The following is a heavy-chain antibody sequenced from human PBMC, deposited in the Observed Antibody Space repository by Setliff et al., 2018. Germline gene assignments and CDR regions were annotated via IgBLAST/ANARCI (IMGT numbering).Heavy chain of an antibody. J-gene: IGHJ6*03. V-gene: IGHV3-66*02. Sequence: LRLSCAASGFSVSNYYMAWVRQAPGKGLEWVSTIYSDGTTYHADSVKGRFTLSGDNSKNTLFLQMNSLRPEDTAVYHCAKARSEYQLMPWYYYMDVWGQGTTVTVSS. CDR2: IYSDGTT. CDR1: GFSVSNYY. CDR3: AKARSEYQLMPWYYYMDV. D-gene: IGHD6-6*01.